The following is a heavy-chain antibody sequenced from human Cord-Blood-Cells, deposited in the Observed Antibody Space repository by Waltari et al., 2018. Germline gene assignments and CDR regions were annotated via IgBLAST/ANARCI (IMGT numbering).Heavy chain of an antibody. CDR3: ASPDILTGYYNY. CDR2: IYYSGST. Sequence: QLQLQESGPGLVKPSETLSLTCTVAGGSISSSRYYWGWTRQPPGKGLEWIGSIYYSGSTYYNPSLKSRVTISVDTSKNQFSLKLSSVTAADTAVYYCASPDILTGYYNYWGQGTLVTVSS. V-gene: IGHV4-39*01. J-gene: IGHJ4*02. CDR1: GGSISSSRYY. D-gene: IGHD3-9*01.